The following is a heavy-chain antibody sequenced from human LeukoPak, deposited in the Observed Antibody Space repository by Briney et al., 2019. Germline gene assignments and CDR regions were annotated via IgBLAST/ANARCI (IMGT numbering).Heavy chain of an antibody. Sequence: GGSLRLSCAASGFTFSRFTMNWVRQAPGKGLEWVSYISTGSSTIYYADSVKGRFTISRDNAKKSLYLQMNSLRDEDTAVYYCARDLRQYNAEYFHHWGQGTLVAVSS. CDR3: ARDLRQYNAEYFHH. J-gene: IGHJ1*01. CDR1: GFTFSRFT. CDR2: ISTGSSTI. D-gene: IGHD1-1*01. V-gene: IGHV3-48*02.